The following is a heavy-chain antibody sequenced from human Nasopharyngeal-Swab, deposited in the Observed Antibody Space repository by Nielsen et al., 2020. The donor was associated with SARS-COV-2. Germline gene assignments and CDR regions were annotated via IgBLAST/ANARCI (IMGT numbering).Heavy chain of an antibody. D-gene: IGHD2-8*01. CDR3: AGVLSATY. CDR2: FSWNSGSI. J-gene: IGHJ4*02. V-gene: IGHV3-9*01. CDR1: GFTFDDYA. Sequence: GGSLRLSCAASGFTFDDYAMHWVRQAPGKGLEWVSGFSWNSGSIGYADSVKGRFTISRDNAKNSLYLQMNSLRAEDTALYYCAGVLSATYWGQGTLVTVSS.